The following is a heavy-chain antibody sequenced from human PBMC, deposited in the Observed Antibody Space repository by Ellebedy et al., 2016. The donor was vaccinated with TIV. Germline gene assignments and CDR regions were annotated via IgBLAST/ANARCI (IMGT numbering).Heavy chain of an antibody. J-gene: IGHJ6*03. CDR1: GFTFSSYA. Sequence: GGSLRLSXAASGFTFSSYAMHWVRQAPGKGLEWVAVISYDGSNKYYADSVKGRFTISRDNSKNTLYLQMNSLRAEDTAVYYCARSEWGSSSWYSGGYYYYYMDVWGKGTTVTVSS. CDR3: ARSEWGSSSWYSGGYYYYYMDV. CDR2: ISYDGSNK. D-gene: IGHD6-13*01. V-gene: IGHV3-30-3*01.